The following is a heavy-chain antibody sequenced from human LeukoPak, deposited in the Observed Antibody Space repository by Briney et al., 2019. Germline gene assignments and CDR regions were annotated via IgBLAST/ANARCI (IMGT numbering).Heavy chain of an antibody. J-gene: IGHJ4*02. Sequence: GGPLRLSCAASGFTFSSYALNWVRQAPGKGLEWVSAVFGSGGNTYYADSVKGRLTISRENSNNTLYLQMSGLRAEDAAIYYCAKGALGNFYSHLDSWGQGTLVTVSS. CDR3: AKGALGNFYSHLDS. CDR2: VFGSGGNT. V-gene: IGHV3-23*01. D-gene: IGHD3-10*01. CDR1: GFTFSSYA.